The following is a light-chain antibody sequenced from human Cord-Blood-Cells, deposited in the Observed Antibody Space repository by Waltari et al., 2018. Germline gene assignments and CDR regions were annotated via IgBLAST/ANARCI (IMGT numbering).Light chain of an antibody. V-gene: IGKV3-20*01. J-gene: IGKJ3*01. CDR3: QQYGSSPPFT. CDR1: QSVSSSY. CDR2: GAS. Sequence: TQSPGTLSLSPGERATLSCRASQSVSSSYLAWYQQKPGQAPRLLIYGASSRATGIPDRFSGSGSGTDFTLTISRLEPEDFAVYYCQQYGSSPPFTFGPRTKVDIK.